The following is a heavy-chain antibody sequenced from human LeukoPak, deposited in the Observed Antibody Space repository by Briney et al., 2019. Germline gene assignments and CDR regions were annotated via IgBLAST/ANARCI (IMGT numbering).Heavy chain of an antibody. CDR1: GCTFTGYY. J-gene: IGHJ5*02. V-gene: IGHV1-2*02. CDR2: SNPNSGGT. D-gene: IGHD3-10*01. Sequence: ASVKVSCKASGCTFTGYYMHWVRQAPGQGLEWMGWSNPNSGGTNYAQKFQGRVTMTRDTSISTAYMELSRLRSDDTAVYYCARDLGGLVSGSYYGNWFDPWGQGTLVTVSS. CDR3: ARDLGGLVSGSYYGNWFDP.